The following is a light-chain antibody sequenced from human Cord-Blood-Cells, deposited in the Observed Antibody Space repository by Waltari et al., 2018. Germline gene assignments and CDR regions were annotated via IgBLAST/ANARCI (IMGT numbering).Light chain of an antibody. Sequence: QSALTPPASVSGSPRPSITIACPGTSSDVGGYNYVSWYQLHPGKAPKLMIYDVSNRPSGVSNRFSGSKSGNTASLTISGLQAEDEADYYCSSYTSSSTLVFGGGTKLTVL. V-gene: IGLV2-14*01. CDR3: SSYTSSSTLV. CDR2: DVS. CDR1: SSDVGGYNY. J-gene: IGLJ2*01.